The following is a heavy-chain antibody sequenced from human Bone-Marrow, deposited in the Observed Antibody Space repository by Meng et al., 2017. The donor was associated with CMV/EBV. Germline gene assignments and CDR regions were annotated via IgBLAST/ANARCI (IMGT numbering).Heavy chain of an antibody. Sequence: GESLKISCAASGFTFSSYAMHWVRQAPGKGLEYVSAISSNGGSTYYADSVKGRFTISRDNSKNSLYLQMNSLRAEDTAVYYCAREPLTPMTTVTTNGMDVWGQGTTVTVSS. J-gene: IGHJ6*02. V-gene: IGHV3-64*02. CDR3: AREPLTPMTTVTTNGMDV. CDR1: GFTFSSYA. CDR2: ISSNGGST. D-gene: IGHD4-11*01.